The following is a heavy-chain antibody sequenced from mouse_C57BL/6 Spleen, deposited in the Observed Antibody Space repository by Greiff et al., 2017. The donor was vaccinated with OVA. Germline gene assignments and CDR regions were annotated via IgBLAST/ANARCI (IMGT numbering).Heavy chain of an antibody. V-gene: IGHV1-18*01. J-gene: IGHJ4*01. CDR1: GYTFTDYY. CDR3: ARGSWDYYAMDY. CDR2: INPNNGGT. Sequence: VQLQQSGPELVKPGASVKIPCKASGYTFTDYYMDWVKQSHGKSLEWIGDINPNNGGTIYNQKFKGKATLTVDKSSSTAYMELRSLTSEDTAVYDCARGSWDYYAMDYWGQGTSVTVSS. D-gene: IGHD4-1*01.